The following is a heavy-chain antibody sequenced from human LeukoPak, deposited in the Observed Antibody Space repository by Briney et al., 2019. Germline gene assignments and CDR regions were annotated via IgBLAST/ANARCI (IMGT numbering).Heavy chain of an antibody. CDR3: ARLYGSSANWFDP. CDR1: GGSFSGYY. CDR2: INHSGST. J-gene: IGHJ5*02. D-gene: IGHD2-2*01. V-gene: IGHV4-34*01. Sequence: SETLSLTCAVYGGSFSGYYWSWIRQPPGKGLEWIGEINHSGSTNYNPSLKSRVTISVDTSKNQFSLKLSSVTAADTAVYYCARLYGSSANWFDPWGQGTLVTVSS.